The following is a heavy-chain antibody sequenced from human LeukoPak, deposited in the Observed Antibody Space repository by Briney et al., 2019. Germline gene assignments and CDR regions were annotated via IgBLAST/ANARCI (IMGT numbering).Heavy chain of an antibody. CDR2: IRYDGSNK. CDR3: AKGWSKAVDDAFDI. V-gene: IGHV3-30*02. Sequence: PGGSLRLSCAASGFTFSSYGMHWVRQAPGKGLEWVAFIRYDGSNKYYADSVKGRFTISRDNSKNTLYLQMNSLRAEDTAVYYCAKGWSKAVDDAFDIWGQGTMVTVSS. J-gene: IGHJ3*02. D-gene: IGHD1-26*01. CDR1: GFTFSSYG.